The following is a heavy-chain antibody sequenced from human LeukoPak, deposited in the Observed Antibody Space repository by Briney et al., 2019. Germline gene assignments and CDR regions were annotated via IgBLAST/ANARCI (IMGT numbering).Heavy chain of an antibody. CDR2: INNSGST. CDR3: ARGRWNCDSEY. Sequence: SETLSLTCGVYGGSFSRYFLSWIRQPPGKGLEWIGEINNSGSTNYNPSLKSRVTISVDTSKNHFSLKVTSVTAADTAVYYCARGRWNCDSEYWGQGTLVTVSS. J-gene: IGHJ4*02. CDR1: GGSFSRYF. D-gene: IGHD1-7*01. V-gene: IGHV4-34*01.